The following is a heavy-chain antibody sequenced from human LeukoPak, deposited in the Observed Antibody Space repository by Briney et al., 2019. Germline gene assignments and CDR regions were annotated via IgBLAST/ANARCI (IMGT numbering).Heavy chain of an antibody. CDR2: IWYDGSNK. D-gene: IGHD3-22*01. CDR1: GFTFSSYG. J-gene: IGHJ4*02. Sequence: GGSLRLSCAASGFTFSSYGMHWVRQAPGKGLEGVAVIWYDGSNKYYADSVKGRFTISRDNSKNTLYLQMNSLRAEDTAVYYCARDFVSDSSGSLDYWGQGTLVTVSS. V-gene: IGHV3-33*01. CDR3: ARDFVSDSSGSLDY.